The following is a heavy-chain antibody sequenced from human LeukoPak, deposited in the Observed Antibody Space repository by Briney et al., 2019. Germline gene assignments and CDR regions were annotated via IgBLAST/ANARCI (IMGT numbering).Heavy chain of an antibody. J-gene: IGHJ4*02. V-gene: IGHV3-21*01. CDR1: GFTFSRYS. CDR3: AKQEGESTYFDY. D-gene: IGHD2-2*01. CDR2: FTTSSSYI. Sequence: GGSLRLSCAASGFTFSRYSLNWVRQAPGKGLEWVSSFTTSSSYIYYADSVKGRFTISRDNARNSLYLQMNSLRAEDTAVYYCAKQEGESTYFDYWGQGTLVTVSS.